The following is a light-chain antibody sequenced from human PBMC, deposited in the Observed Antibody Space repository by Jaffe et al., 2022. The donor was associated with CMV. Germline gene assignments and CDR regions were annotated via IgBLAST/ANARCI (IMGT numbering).Light chain of an antibody. CDR1: QSVSSY. CDR2: DVS. V-gene: IGKV3-11*01. Sequence: EIVLTQSPATLSLSPGERATLSCRASQSVSSYLAWYQQKPGQAPRLLIYDVSNRATGIPARFSGSGSGTDFTLTISSLEPEDFAVYYCQQRGNNVWTFGQGTKVEIK. J-gene: IGKJ1*01. CDR3: QQRGNNVWT.